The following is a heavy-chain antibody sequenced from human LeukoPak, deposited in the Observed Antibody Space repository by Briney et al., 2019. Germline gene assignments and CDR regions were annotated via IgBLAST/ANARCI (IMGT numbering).Heavy chain of an antibody. CDR3: ARYIVSYPHDAFDI. D-gene: IGHD1-26*01. CDR2: IYYSGST. Sequence: SSETLSLTCTVSGGSISSYYWSWIRQPPGKGLEWIGYIYYSGSTSYNPSLKSRVTISVDTSKKQFSLKLSSVTAADTAFYYCARYIVSYPHDAFDIWGQGTMVTVSS. J-gene: IGHJ3*02. CDR1: GGSISSYY. V-gene: IGHV4-59*01.